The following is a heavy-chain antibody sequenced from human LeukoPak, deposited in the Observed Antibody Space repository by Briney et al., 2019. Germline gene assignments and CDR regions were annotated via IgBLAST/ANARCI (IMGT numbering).Heavy chain of an antibody. CDR1: GGSFSGYY. CDR2: INHSGST. D-gene: IGHD3-3*01. V-gene: IGHV4-34*01. CDR3: ARSYSITIFGVVNKLKNWFDP. J-gene: IGHJ5*02. Sequence: PSETLSLTCAVYGGSFSGYYWSWIRQPPGKGLEWIGEINHSGSTNYNPSLKSRVTISVDTSKNQFSLKLSSVTAADTAVYYCARSYSITIFGVVNKLKNWFDPWGQGTLVTVSS.